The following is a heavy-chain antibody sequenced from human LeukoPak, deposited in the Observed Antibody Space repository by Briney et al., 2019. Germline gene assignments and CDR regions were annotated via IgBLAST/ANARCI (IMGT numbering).Heavy chain of an antibody. Sequence: ASVKVSCKASGYTFTGYYMHWVRQAPGQGLEWMGWINGNSGGTKYAQKFQGRVTMTRDMSTSTVYMELSSLRSEDTAVYYCARDDNYGIFVNVDYWGQGTLVTVSS. V-gene: IGHV1-2*02. J-gene: IGHJ4*02. CDR3: ARDDNYGIFVNVDY. D-gene: IGHD4-11*01. CDR2: INGNSGGT. CDR1: GYTFTGYY.